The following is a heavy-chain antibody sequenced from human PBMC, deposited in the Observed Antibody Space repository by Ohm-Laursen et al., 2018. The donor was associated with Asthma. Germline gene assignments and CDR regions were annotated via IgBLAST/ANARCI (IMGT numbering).Heavy chain of an antibody. V-gene: IGHV4-59*01. CDR3: AREGERYSSGWLWSDP. CDR2: IYYSGST. D-gene: IGHD6-19*01. Sequence: GTLSLTCTVSGGSISSYYWSWIRQPPGKGLEWIGYIYYSGSTNYNPSLKRRVTVSVDTSKNQFSLKLSSVTAADTAVYYCAREGERYSSGWLWSDPWGQGTLVTVSS. J-gene: IGHJ5*02. CDR1: GGSISSYY.